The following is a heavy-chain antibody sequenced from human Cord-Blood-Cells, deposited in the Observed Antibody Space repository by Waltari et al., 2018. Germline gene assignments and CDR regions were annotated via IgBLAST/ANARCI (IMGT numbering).Heavy chain of an antibody. J-gene: IGHJ3*02. CDR2: INHSGST. D-gene: IGHD2-15*01. CDR3: AREVVVAATPGGAFDI. CDR1: GGSFPGYY. Sequence: QVQLQQWGAGLLQPSESLSLICDVYGGSFPGYYWSWTRPPPGKGLEWIWEINHSGSTNYNPSLKSRVTISVDTSKNQFSLKLSSVTAADTAVYYCAREVVVAATPGGAFDIWGQGTMVTVSS. V-gene: IGHV4-34*01.